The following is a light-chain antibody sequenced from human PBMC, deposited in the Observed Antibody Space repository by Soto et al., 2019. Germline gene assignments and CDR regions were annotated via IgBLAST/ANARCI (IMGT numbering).Light chain of an antibody. CDR2: AAS. V-gene: IGKV1-9*01. CDR3: QQLNSYPRT. J-gene: IGKJ1*01. CDR1: QGISSY. Sequence: DIQLTQSPSFLSASVGDRVTITCRASQGISSYLAWYQQKPGKAPKLLIYAASTLQSGVPSRFRGSASGTDFTLTISSLQPEDFSTYYYQQLNSYPRTFGQGTNVQIQ.